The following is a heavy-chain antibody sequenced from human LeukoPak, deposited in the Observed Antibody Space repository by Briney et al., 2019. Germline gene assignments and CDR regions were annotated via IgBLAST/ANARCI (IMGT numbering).Heavy chain of an antibody. CDR2: IYHSGSA. V-gene: IGHV4-4*02. CDR3: ARVVDTAPYYFDY. J-gene: IGHJ4*02. CDR1: GDSISSPNW. Sequence: SETLSLTCAVSGDSISSPNWWSWVRHPPGKGLQWIGEIYHSGSASYNPSLKSRVTIAVDMSRNQFSLKLTSVIAADTAVYYCARVVDTAPYYFDYWGQGILVTVSS. D-gene: IGHD5-18*01.